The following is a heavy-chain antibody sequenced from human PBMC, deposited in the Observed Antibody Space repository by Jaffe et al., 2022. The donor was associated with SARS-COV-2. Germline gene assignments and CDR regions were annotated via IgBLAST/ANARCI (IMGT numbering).Heavy chain of an antibody. CDR2: FDPEDGET. V-gene: IGHV1-24*01. J-gene: IGHJ6*02. CDR3: ATDSATARPRRRVYGMDV. Sequence: QVQLVQSGAEVKKPGASVKVSCKVSGYTLTELSMHWVRQAPGKGLEWMGGFDPEDGETIYAQKFQGRVTMTEDTSTDTAYMELSSLRSEDTAVYYCATDSATARPRRRVYGMDVWGQGTTVTVSS. CDR1: GYTLTELS. D-gene: IGHD6-6*01.